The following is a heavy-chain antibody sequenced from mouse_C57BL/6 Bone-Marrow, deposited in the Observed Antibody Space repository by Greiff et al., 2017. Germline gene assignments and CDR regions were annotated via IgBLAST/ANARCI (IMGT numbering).Heavy chain of an antibody. D-gene: IGHD1-1*01. V-gene: IGHV5-15*01. Sequence: EVKLVESGGGLVQPGGSLKLSCAASGFTFSDYGMAWVRQAPRKGPEWVAFVSNLAYSIYYADTVTGRFTISRENAKNTLYLEMSSLRSEDTAMYYCARDYGSPWYFDVWGTGTTVTVSS. CDR1: GFTFSDYG. CDR3: ARDYGSPWYFDV. J-gene: IGHJ1*03. CDR2: VSNLAYSI.